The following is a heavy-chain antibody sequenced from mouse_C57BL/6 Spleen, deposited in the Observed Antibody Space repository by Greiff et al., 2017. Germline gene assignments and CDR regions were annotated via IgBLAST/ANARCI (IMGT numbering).Heavy chain of an antibody. J-gene: IGHJ2*01. V-gene: IGHV1-66*01. CDR2: IYPGSGNT. D-gene: IGHD2-10*02. Sequence: VQLQQSGPELVKPGASVKISCKASGYSFTSYYIHWVKQRPGQGLEWIGWIYPGSGNTKYNEKFKGKATLTADTSSSTAYMQLSSLTSEDSAVYYCARGYGNYGDYWGQGTTLTVSS. CDR3: ARGYGNYGDY. CDR1: GYSFTSYY.